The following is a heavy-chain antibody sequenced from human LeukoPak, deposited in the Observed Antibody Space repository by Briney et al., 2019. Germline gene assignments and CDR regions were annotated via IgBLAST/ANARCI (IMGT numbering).Heavy chain of an antibody. CDR3: ARGRLVTYYYDSYYYYMDV. CDR2: MNPNSGNT. CDR1: GYTFTSYG. V-gene: IGHV1-8*02. Sequence: ASVKVSCKASGYTFTSYGVNWVRQAPGQGLEWMGWMNPNSGNTGYAQKFQGRVTMTRNTSISTAYMELSSLRSEDTAVYYCARGRLVTYYYDSYYYYMDVWGKGTTVTISS. J-gene: IGHJ6*03. D-gene: IGHD3-22*01.